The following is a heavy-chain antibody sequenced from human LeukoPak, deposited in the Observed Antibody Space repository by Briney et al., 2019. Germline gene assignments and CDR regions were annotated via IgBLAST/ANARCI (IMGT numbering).Heavy chain of an antibody. D-gene: IGHD3-22*01. CDR2: IGSSGSPA. CDR1: GFAFSSYN. J-gene: IGHJ6*02. CDR3: ARRPYSDTSGRLSDV. V-gene: IGHV3-48*02. Sequence: GGSLRLSCAASGFAFSSYNMNWVRQAPGKGLEWISYIGSSGSPAHYADSVRGRFTISRDNAKNSLYLQMNSLRDDDTALYYCARRPYSDTSGRLSDVWGQGTTVTVSS.